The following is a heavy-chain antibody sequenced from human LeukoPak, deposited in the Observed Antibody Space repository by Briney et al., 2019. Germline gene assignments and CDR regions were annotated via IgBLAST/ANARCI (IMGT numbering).Heavy chain of an antibody. J-gene: IGHJ2*01. CDR2: INPSGGST. Sequence: ASVKVSCKASGYTFTSYYMHWVRQAPGQGLEWMGIINPSGGSTSYAQKFQGRVTMTRDTSTSTVYMELSSLRSEDTAVYYCARDGPEVSIAAAGTIHWYFDLWGRGTLVTVSS. CDR3: ARDGPEVSIAAAGTIHWYFDL. D-gene: IGHD6-13*01. CDR1: GYTFTSYY. V-gene: IGHV1-46*01.